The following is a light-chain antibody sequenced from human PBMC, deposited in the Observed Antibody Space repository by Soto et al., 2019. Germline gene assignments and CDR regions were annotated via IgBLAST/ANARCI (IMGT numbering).Light chain of an antibody. CDR2: GAS. CDR3: QQYNIWPPYT. V-gene: IGKV3-15*01. CDR1: QRISSN. J-gene: IGKJ2*01. Sequence: EIVMTQSPATLSVSPGERATLYCKASQRISSNLAWYQRKPGQPPRLLIYGASTRATGISARFSGSGSGTEFTLTISGLQSEDFALYYCQQYNIWPPYTFGQGTKVEIK.